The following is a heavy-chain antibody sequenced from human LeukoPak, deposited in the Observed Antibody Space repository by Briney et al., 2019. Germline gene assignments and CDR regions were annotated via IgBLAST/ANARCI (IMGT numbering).Heavy chain of an antibody. CDR2: INPHSGVT. V-gene: IGHV1-2*02. J-gene: IGHJ4*02. CDR3: ARNYGSGDFDL. CDR1: GYPFTGYY. Sequence: ASVKVSCKASGYPFTGYYIRWVRQAPGQGLECVGWINPHSGVTTYAQNFQGRVTMTRDTSISTAYLELSGLKSDDTAVYYCARNYGSGDFDLWGQGTLVTVSS. D-gene: IGHD3-10*01.